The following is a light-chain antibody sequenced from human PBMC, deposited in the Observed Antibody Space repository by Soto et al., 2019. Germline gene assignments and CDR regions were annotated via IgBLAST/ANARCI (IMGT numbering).Light chain of an antibody. CDR2: WAS. V-gene: IGKV4-1*01. Sequence: DIVLTQSPDSLAVSLGERASINCKSSQSVLYSSNNKNCLAWYQQKPGQPPKLFIYWASTRESGVPDRFSGSESGTDFTLTISSLQAEDVAVYYCQQCYSTPLTFGGGTKVEIK. CDR1: QSVLYSSNNKNC. CDR3: QQCYSTPLT. J-gene: IGKJ4*01.